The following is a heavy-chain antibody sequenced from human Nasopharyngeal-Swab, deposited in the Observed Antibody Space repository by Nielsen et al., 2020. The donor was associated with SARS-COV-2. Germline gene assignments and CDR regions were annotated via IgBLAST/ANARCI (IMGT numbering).Heavy chain of an antibody. J-gene: IGHJ6*02. V-gene: IGHV3-48*02. CDR3: ARDPWAGDYVRRVGMDV. CDR1: GFTYSSYS. D-gene: IGHD4-17*01. CDR2: ISSSSSTI. Sequence: GESLKISCAASGFTYSSYSMNWVRQAPGKGLEWVSYISSSSSTIYYADSVKGRFTISRDNAKNSLYLQMNSLRDEDTAVYYCARDPWAGDYVRRVGMDVWGQGTTVTVSS.